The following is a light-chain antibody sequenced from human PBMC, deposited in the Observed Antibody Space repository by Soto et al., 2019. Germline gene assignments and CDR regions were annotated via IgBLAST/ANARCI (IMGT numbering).Light chain of an antibody. V-gene: IGLV2-14*01. CDR3: SSYTSSSPHVV. CDR1: SSDVGHYNY. J-gene: IGLJ2*01. CDR2: EVS. Sequence: QSALTQPASVSGSPGQSITISCTGTSSDVGHYNYVSWYQQQPGKAPKLMIYEVSNRPSGVSNRFSGSKSGNTASLTISGLQAEDEADYYCSSYTSSSPHVVFGGGTKLTVL.